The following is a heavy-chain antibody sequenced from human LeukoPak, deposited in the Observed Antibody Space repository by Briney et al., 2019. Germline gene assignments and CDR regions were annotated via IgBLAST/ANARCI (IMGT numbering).Heavy chain of an antibody. V-gene: IGHV1-18*01. J-gene: IGHJ3*02. Sequence: ASVKVSCKASGGTFSSYAISWVRQAPGQGLEWMGWISAYNGNTNYAQKLQGRVTMTTDTSTSAAYMELRSLRSDDTAVYYCARDHSVGWLVRRAFDIWGQGTMVSVCS. CDR2: ISAYNGNT. CDR3: ARDHSVGWLVRRAFDI. CDR1: GGTFSSYA. D-gene: IGHD6-19*01.